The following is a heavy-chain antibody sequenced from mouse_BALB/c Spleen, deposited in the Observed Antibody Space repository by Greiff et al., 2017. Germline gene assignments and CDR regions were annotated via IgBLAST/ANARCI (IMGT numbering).Heavy chain of an antibody. CDR1: GFTFNTYA. CDR2: IRSKSNNYAT. V-gene: IGHV10-1*02. Sequence: EVQGVESGGGLVQPKGSLKLSCAASGFTFNTYAMNWVRQAPGKGLEWVARIRSKSNNYATYYADSVKDRFTISRDDSQSMLYLQMNNLKTEDTAMYYCVRHYYYGSSDYYAMDYWGQGTSVTVSS. J-gene: IGHJ4*01. D-gene: IGHD1-1*01. CDR3: VRHYYYGSSDYYAMDY.